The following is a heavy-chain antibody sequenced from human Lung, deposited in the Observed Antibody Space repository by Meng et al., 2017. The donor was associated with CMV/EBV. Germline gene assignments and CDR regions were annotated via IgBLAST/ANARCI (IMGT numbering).Heavy chain of an antibody. CDR2: IKNNTDGGTT. CDR1: GFTFRNAW. CDR3: ATGNGNSNAFDI. V-gene: IGHV3-15*01. Sequence: GGSXRLSCAASGFTFRNAWMSWVRQAPGKGLEWVGRIKNNTDGGTTDYAAPVKGRFTFSRDDSKTTLYLQMNSLKTEDTAVYYCATGNGNSNAFDIWGQGTVVTVSS. D-gene: IGHD4-23*01. J-gene: IGHJ3*02.